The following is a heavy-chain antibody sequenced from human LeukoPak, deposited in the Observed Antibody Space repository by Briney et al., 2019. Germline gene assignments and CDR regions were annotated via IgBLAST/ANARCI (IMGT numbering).Heavy chain of an antibody. CDR3: TRIFEDIVVVPADNPYYFDY. V-gene: IGHV3-49*03. CDR2: IRSKAYGGTT. Sequence: PGGSLRLSCTASGFTFGDYAMSWFRQAPGKGLEWVGFIRSKAYGGTTEYAASVKGRFTISRDDSKSIAYLQMNSLKTEDTAVYYCTRIFEDIVVVPADNPYYFDYWGQGTLVTVSS. D-gene: IGHD2-2*01. CDR1: GFTFGDYA. J-gene: IGHJ4*02.